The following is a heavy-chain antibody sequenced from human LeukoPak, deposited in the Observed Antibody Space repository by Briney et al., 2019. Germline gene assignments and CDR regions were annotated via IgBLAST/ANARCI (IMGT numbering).Heavy chain of an antibody. Sequence: SVKVSCKASGGTFSSYAISWVRQAPGQGLGWMGRIIPILGIANYAQKFKGRVTITADKSTRTAYMELSSLRSEDTAVYYCAREVYGSGSFSFDYWGQGTLVTASS. D-gene: IGHD3-10*01. CDR2: IIPILGIA. CDR3: AREVYGSGSFSFDY. J-gene: IGHJ4*02. V-gene: IGHV1-69*04. CDR1: GGTFSSYA.